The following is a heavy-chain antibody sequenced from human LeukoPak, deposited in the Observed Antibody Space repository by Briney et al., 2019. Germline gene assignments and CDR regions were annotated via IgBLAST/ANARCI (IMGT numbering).Heavy chain of an antibody. CDR1: AFSVSSNY. V-gene: IGHV3-53*01. CDR2: IYSGGST. J-gene: IGHJ6*02. CDR3: ARVASASPYFYGMDV. Sequence: GGSLRLSCAASAFSVSSNYMSWVRQAPGKGLEWVSVIYSGGSTYYADSVKGRFTISRDKSKNTVYLQMNSLSAEDTAIYYCARVASASPYFYGMDVWGQGTTVTVSS.